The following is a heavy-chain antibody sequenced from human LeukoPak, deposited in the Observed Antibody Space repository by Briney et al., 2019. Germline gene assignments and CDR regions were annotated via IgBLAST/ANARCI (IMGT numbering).Heavy chain of an antibody. CDR1: GFTFSNYS. V-gene: IGHV3-21*01. CDR2: ISSSSSYI. CDR3: ARAAIPATTVTHFDY. J-gene: IGHJ4*02. D-gene: IGHD4-17*01. Sequence: PGGSLRLSCAASGFTFSNYSMNWVRQAPGKGLEWVSSISSSSSYIYYADSVKGRFTISRDNAKSSLYLQMNNLRVEDTAVYYCARAAIPATTVTHFDYWGQGTLVTVSS.